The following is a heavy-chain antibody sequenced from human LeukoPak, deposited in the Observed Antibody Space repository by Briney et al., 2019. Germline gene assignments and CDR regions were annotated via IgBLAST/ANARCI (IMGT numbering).Heavy chain of an antibody. CDR2: ISGSGGST. CDR1: GFTFSSYA. D-gene: IGHD6-13*01. CDR3: AKPPYSSSWFPFDY. V-gene: IGHV3-23*01. Sequence: PGGSLRLSCVASGFTFSSYAMSWVRQAPGKGLEWVSAISGSGGSTYYADSVKGRFTISRDNSKNTLYLQMNSLRAEDTAVYYCAKPPYSSSWFPFDYWGQGTLVTVSS. J-gene: IGHJ4*02.